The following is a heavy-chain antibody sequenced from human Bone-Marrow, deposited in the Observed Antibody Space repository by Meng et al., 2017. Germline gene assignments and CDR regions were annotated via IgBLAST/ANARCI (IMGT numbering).Heavy chain of an antibody. V-gene: IGHV3-11*01. J-gene: IGHJ4*02. CDR1: GFTFSDYY. Sequence: GESLKISCAASGFTFSDYYMSWIRQAPGKGLEWVSYISSSCSTIYYADAVKGRFTISRDNAKNSLYLQMNSLRAEDTALYYCAKDYYDHATALDYWGQGTLVTVSS. D-gene: IGHD3-22*01. CDR3: AKDYYDHATALDY. CDR2: ISSSCSTI.